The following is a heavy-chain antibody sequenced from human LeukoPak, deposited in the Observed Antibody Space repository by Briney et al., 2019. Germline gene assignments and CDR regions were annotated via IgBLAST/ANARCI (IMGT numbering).Heavy chain of an antibody. CDR3: AGDQVGFDN. J-gene: IGHJ4*02. D-gene: IGHD1-26*01. CDR2: INSHSGGT. Sequence: GASVKVSCKASGSTFSDYYIHWVRQAPGQGLEWMGWINSHSGGTNYAQKFQDRVTMTRDTSISTDYMEMSRLTSDDTAVFYCAGDQVGFDNWGQGTLVTVSS. V-gene: IGHV1-2*02. CDR1: GSTFSDYY.